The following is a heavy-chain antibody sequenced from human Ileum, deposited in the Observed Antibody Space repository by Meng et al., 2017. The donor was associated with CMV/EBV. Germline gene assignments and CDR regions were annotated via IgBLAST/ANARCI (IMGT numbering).Heavy chain of an antibody. CDR3: ATNSEDY. J-gene: IGHJ4*02. Sequence: QVQLQQWGAGLLKPSETLSLTCGVYGGSFSDYYWISIRPSPGKGLAWIGEVHHSGITNYNPSLKSRVTISVDTSKNQFFLKLTSVTAADTGLYYCATNSEDYWGQGTLVTVSS. D-gene: IGHD4-23*01. CDR2: VHHSGIT. V-gene: IGHV4-34*01. CDR1: GGSFSDYY.